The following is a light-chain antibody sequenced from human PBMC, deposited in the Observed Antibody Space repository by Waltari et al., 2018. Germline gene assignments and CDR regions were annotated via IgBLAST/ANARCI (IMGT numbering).Light chain of an antibody. CDR1: SSNIGSNY. CDR2: RNN. V-gene: IGLV1-47*01. Sequence: QSVLTQPPSASGTPGQRVTISCSGLSSNIGSNYVYWYQQLPGPAPKLLSNRNNQRPSGVPGRFSGSKSGTSASLAISGLRSEDEADYYCAAWDDSLSGWVFGGGTKLTVL. CDR3: AAWDDSLSGWV. J-gene: IGLJ3*02.